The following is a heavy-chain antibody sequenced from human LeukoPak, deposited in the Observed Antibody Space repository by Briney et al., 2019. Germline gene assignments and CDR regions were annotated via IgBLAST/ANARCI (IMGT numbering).Heavy chain of an antibody. J-gene: IGHJ4*02. V-gene: IGHV3-23*01. CDR3: GKQLAAGGTHY. CDR2: IGGSGVTT. Sequence: GGSLRLSCEASGFTFSSYAMNWVRQAPGKGLEWVSTIGGSGVTTYYADSVKGWFTISRDNSKNTLHLQMNSLRAEDTAVYYCGKQLAAGGTHYWGQGTLVTVSS. D-gene: IGHD6-13*01. CDR1: GFTFSSYA.